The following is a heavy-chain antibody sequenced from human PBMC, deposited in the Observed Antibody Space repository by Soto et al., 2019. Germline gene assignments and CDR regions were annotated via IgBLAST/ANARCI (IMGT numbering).Heavy chain of an antibody. V-gene: IGHV4-30-4*01. CDR2: IYYSGST. J-gene: IGHJ6*02. D-gene: IGHD1-1*01. Sequence: NPSETLSLTCTVSGGSISSGDYYWSWIRQPPGKGLEWIGYIYYSGSTYYNPSLKSRVTISVDTSKNQFSLKLSSVTAADTAVYYCARDIFLEHRKGPYYGMDVWGQGTTVTVSS. CDR1: GGSISSGDYY. CDR3: ARDIFLEHRKGPYYGMDV.